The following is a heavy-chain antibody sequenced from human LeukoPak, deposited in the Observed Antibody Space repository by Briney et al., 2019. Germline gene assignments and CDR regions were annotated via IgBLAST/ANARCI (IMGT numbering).Heavy chain of an antibody. Sequence: PSETLSLTCTVSGGSISSYYWSWIRQPPGKGLEWIGYIYYSGSTNYNPSLKSRVTISVDTPKNQFSLKLSSVTAADTAVYYCARSRSWYGNNWFDPWGQGTLVTVSS. D-gene: IGHD6-13*01. CDR2: IYYSGST. V-gene: IGHV4-59*01. J-gene: IGHJ5*02. CDR1: GGSISSYY. CDR3: ARSRSWYGNNWFDP.